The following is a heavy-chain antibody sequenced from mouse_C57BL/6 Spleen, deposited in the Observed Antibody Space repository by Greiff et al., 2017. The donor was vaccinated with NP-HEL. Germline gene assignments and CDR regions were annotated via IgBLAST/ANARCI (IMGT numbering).Heavy chain of an antibody. J-gene: IGHJ4*01. D-gene: IGHD2-2*01. CDR2: INYDGSST. Sequence: EVQLVESEGGLVQPGSSMKLSCTASGFTFSDYYMAWVRQVPEKGLEWVANINYDGSSTYYLDSLKSRFIISRDNAKNILYLQMSSLKSEDTATYYCARDGYPLYYAMDYWGQGTSVTVSS. CDR1: GFTFSDYY. CDR3: ARDGYPLYYAMDY. V-gene: IGHV5-16*01.